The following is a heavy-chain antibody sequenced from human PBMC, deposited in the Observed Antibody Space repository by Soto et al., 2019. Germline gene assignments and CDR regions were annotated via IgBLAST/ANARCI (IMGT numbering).Heavy chain of an antibody. J-gene: IGHJ6*02. V-gene: IGHV1-69*01. CDR3: ARGVEMATTGYYYYGMDV. D-gene: IGHD1-1*01. CDR1: GGTFSSYA. Sequence: QVQLVQSGAEVKKPGSSVQVSCKASGGTFSSYAISWVRQAPGQGLEWMGGIIPIFGTANYAQKFQGRVTITADESTSTAYMDLGSLRSEDTAVYYCARGVEMATTGYYYYGMDVWGQGTTVTVSS. CDR2: IIPIFGTA.